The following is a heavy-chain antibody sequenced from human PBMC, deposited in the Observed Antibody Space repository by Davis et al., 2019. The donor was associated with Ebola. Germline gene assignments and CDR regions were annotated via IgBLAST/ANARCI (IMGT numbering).Heavy chain of an antibody. CDR1: GYTFKNYA. CDR2: ISAYNGNT. J-gene: IGHJ6*04. Sequence: AASVKVSCKASGYTFKNYAISWVRQAPGQGLEWMGWISAYNGNTNYAQKFQGRVTMTTDTSTSAAYMELRSLRSDDTAMYYCARLTHGYNSTWFYFELDVWGKGTTVTVSS. CDR3: ARLTHGYNSTWFYFELDV. V-gene: IGHV1-18*01. D-gene: IGHD6-13*01.